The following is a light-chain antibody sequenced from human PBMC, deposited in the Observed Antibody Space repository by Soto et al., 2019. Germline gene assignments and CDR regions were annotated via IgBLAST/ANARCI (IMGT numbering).Light chain of an antibody. Sequence: EIVLTQSPATLSLSPGERATLSCRASQSVGSSLAWYQQKPGQAPRLLIYDASNSATGIPARFSGSGSGTDFTLTISSLESADFAVDYWVQHGGWPPLTFGKGNKVEIK. CDR3: VQHGGWPPLT. CDR2: DAS. J-gene: IGKJ1*01. CDR1: QSVGSS. V-gene: IGKV3-11*01.